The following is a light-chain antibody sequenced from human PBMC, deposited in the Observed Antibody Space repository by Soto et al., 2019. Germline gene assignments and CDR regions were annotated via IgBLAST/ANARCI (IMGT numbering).Light chain of an antibody. CDR2: SAS. CDR1: ETVDTSS. CDR3: HQYGSSPLT. Sequence: EIVLTQPPGTLSLSPGETATLSCRASETVDTSSLGWYQQKPGRAPSLLIYSASRRATGIPDRFDASGSATDFTLTISRLEPEDFAVYYCHQYGSSPLTFGGGTKVEI. V-gene: IGKV3-20*01. J-gene: IGKJ4*01.